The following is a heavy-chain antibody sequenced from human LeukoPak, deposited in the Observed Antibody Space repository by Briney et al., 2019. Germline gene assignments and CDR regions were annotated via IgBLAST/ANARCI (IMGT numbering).Heavy chain of an antibody. CDR2: IGRGGTT. V-gene: IGHV3-23*01. D-gene: IGHD4-17*01. J-gene: IGHJ4*02. CDR3: ARGSYGDYDY. Sequence: PGGSLRLSCAVSGVTFSSYAMSWIRQAPEKGLEWVSAIGRGGTTYYPDSVKGRFNISRDNSKNTLFLQMNSLRADDTAVYFCARGSYGDYDYWGRGTLVTVSS. CDR1: GVTFSSYA.